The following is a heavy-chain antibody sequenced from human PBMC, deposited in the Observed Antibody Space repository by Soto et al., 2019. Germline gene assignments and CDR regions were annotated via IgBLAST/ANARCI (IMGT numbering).Heavy chain of an antibody. J-gene: IGHJ4*02. D-gene: IGHD3-22*01. Sequence: GASVKVSCKASGYTFTNYYMHWVRQAPGQGLEWMGIINPTDGSTSYAQKFQGRVTMTRDTSTSTVYMELSSLRSEDTAVYYCAGDQGGYYDSSGFIPLWLLGYFDYWGQGTLVTVSS. CDR1: GYTFTNYY. V-gene: IGHV1-46*01. CDR2: INPTDGST. CDR3: AGDQGGYYDSSGFIPLWLLGYFDY.